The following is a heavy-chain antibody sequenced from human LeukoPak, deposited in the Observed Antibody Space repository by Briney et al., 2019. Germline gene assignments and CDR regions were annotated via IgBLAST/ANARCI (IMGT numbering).Heavy chain of an antibody. Sequence: PSETLSLTCTVSGGSISSSSYYWGWIRQPPGKGLEWIGSIYYSGSTYYNPSLKSRVTIPVDTSKNQFSLKLSSVTAADTAVYYCARHRAAGLNYFDYWGQGTLVTVSS. CDR2: IYYSGST. D-gene: IGHD6-13*01. CDR3: ARHRAAGLNYFDY. CDR1: GGSISSSSYY. V-gene: IGHV4-39*01. J-gene: IGHJ4*02.